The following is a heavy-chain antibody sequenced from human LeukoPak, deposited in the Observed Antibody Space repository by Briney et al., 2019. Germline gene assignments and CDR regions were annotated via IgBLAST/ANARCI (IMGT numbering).Heavy chain of an antibody. Sequence: SQTLSLTCTVSGDSIRSGGYSGPWFRKHPGKGLEWIGYIQSSGNTYHNPSLKSRVTISGDMSKNQFSLNLSSVTAADTAVYYCARGKYCGGYCFGGTEYWGQGALVIVSS. CDR2: IQSSGNT. D-gene: IGHD2-21*02. J-gene: IGHJ4*02. CDR1: GDSIRSGGYS. V-gene: IGHV4-31*03. CDR3: ARGKYCGGYCFGGTEY.